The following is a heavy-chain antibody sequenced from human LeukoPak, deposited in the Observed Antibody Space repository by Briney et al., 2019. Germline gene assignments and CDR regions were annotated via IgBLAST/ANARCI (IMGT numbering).Heavy chain of an antibody. V-gene: IGHV1-2*02. Sequence: ASVNVSCKASGYTFTDYHMHWVRQAPGQGLEWMGWIKPDSGATDYAQKFQGRVTMTRDTSINTAHMELSGLTSDDTAMYYCARRESVVSGDDGFDLWGQGTTVTVSS. D-gene: IGHD5/OR15-5a*01. CDR2: IKPDSGAT. CDR3: ARRESVVSGDDGFDL. J-gene: IGHJ3*01. CDR1: GYTFTDYH.